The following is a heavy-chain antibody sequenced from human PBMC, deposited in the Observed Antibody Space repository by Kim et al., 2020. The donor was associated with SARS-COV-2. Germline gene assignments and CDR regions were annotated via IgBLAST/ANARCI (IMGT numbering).Heavy chain of an antibody. J-gene: IGHJ4*02. Sequence: ASVKVSCKASGYSFTSYSMHWVRQAPGQGPEWMGVINPSSGTTSYAQRFQGRVTMTRDTSTSTVYMELSSLRSEDTAVYYCAKVSGYSVFDHWGQGTLVTVSS. D-gene: IGHD5-12*01. CDR3: AKVSGYSVFDH. CDR1: GYSFTSYS. CDR2: INPSSGTT. V-gene: IGHV1-46*01.